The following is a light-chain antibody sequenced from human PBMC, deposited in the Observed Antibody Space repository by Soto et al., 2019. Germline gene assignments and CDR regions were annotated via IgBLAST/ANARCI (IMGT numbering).Light chain of an antibody. CDR2: DAS. CDR3: QHDNYWPCT. J-gene: IGKJ5*01. CDR1: QRISSY. V-gene: IGKV3-11*01. Sequence: ESLLTQTPATMYLSAGERATLSCRASQRISSYLAWYQHKPGQAPRLLIYDASNRATGIPARFSGSGSGTVFALTSSILHSEYFAVYCCQHDNYWPCTFGHGTNVEIK.